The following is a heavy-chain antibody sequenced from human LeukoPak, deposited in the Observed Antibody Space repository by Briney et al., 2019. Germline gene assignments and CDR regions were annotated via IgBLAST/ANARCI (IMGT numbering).Heavy chain of an antibody. Sequence: ASVKVSCKASGYTFTSYGISWVQQAPGQGLEWMGWISAYNGNTNYAQKLQGRVTMTTDTSTSTAYMELRSLRSDDTAVYYCARGYYDSSPGPFDYWGQGTLVTVSS. CDR2: ISAYNGNT. J-gene: IGHJ4*02. CDR3: ARGYYDSSPGPFDY. V-gene: IGHV1-18*01. D-gene: IGHD3-22*01. CDR1: GYTFTSYG.